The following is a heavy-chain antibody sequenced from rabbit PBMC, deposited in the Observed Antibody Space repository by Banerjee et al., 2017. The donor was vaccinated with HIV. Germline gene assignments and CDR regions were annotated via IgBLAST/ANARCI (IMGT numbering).Heavy chain of an antibody. D-gene: IGHD1-1*01. Sequence: EESGGDLVKPEGSLTLTCTASGFSFSSHYWICWVRQAPGKGPEWIASIDAGSSGSAYYASWAKGRFTISKTSSTTVTLQMTTLTAADTATYFCARLASSSRDYNLWGQGTLVTVS. CDR1: GFSFSSHYW. V-gene: IGHV1S45*01. CDR3: ARLASSSRDYNL. J-gene: IGHJ4*01. CDR2: IDAGSSGSA.